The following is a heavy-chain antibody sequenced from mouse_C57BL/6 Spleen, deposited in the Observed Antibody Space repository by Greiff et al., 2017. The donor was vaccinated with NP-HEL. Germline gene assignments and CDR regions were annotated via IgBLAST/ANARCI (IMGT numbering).Heavy chain of an antibody. J-gene: IGHJ2*01. D-gene: IGHD1-1*01. V-gene: IGHV1-61*01. CDR2: IYPSDSET. CDR3: ARGVVADY. CDR1: GYTFTSYW. Sequence: QVQLQQPGAELVRPGSSVKLSCKASGYTFTSYWMDWVKQRPGQGLEWIGNIYPSDSETHYNQKFKDKATLTVDKSSSTAYMQLSSLTSEDSAVYYCARGVVADYWGQGTTLTVSS.